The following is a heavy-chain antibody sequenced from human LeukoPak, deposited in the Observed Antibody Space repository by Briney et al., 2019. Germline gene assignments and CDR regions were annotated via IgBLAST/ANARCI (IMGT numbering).Heavy chain of an antibody. CDR1: GYTFTGYY. CDR3: ARGVLGYCSSTSCPGDWFDP. V-gene: IGHV1-2*02. CDR2: INPSSGGT. Sequence: ASVKVSCKASGYTFTGYYMHWVRQAPGQGLEWMGWINPSSGGTNYAQKFQGRVTMTRDTSISTAYMELSRLRSDDTAVYYCARGVLGYCSSTSCPGDWFDPWGQGTLVTVSS. J-gene: IGHJ5*02. D-gene: IGHD2-2*01.